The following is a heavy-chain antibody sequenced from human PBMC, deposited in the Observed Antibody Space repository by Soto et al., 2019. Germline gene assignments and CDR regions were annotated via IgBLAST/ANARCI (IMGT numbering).Heavy chain of an antibody. CDR2: ISYDGSNK. Sequence: QVQLVESGGGVVQPGRSLRLSCAASGFTFSSYGMHWVRQAPGKGLEWVAVISYDGSNKYYADSVKGRFTISRDNSKNTLYLQMNSLRAEDTAVYYWAITVTEDDYWGQGTLVTVSS. CDR3: AITVTEDDY. J-gene: IGHJ4*02. D-gene: IGHD4-17*01. V-gene: IGHV3-30*03. CDR1: GFTFSSYG.